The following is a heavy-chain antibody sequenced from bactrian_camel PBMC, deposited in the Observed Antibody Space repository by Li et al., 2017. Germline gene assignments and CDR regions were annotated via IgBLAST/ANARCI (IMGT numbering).Heavy chain of an antibody. J-gene: IGHJ6*01. CDR2: IKPGGDST. D-gene: IGHD4*01. Sequence: DVQLVESGGGLVQPGNSLRLSCAASGFTASSAAMAWVRQAPGKGLEWVSVIKPGGDSTYYADSVKGRFTISRDNAKNTVYLQMNSLKSEDTALYYCATDSYSDYDHRFFDGPDLGYWGQGTQVTVS. CDR3: ATDSYSDYDHRFFDGPDLGY. CDR1: GFTASSAA. V-gene: IGHV3S40*01.